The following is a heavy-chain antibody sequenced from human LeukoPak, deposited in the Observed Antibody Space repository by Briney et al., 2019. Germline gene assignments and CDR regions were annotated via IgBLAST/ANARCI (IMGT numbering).Heavy chain of an antibody. CDR2: VYTSGTT. V-gene: IGHV4-4*07. CDR1: GGSISGYF. Sequence: SVTLSLTCTVSGGSISGYFWTWIRQPAGKELEWIGRVYTSGTTYYNPSLESRVTISLDTFNNQFSLRVTSVTAADTAIYYCARGTEKTRISGYYSFDHWGRGLLVTVSS. D-gene: IGHD5-12*01. J-gene: IGHJ4*02. CDR3: ARGTEKTRISGYYSFDH.